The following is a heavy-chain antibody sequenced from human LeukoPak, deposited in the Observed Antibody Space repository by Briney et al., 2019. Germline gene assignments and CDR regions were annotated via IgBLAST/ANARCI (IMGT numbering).Heavy chain of an antibody. Sequence: GGSLRLSCAASGFTFSSYAMSRVRQAPGKGLEWVSAISGSDGSTYYADSVKGRFTISRDNSKNTLYLQMNSLKTEDTAVYYCTEGNFGDYDYWGQGTLVTVSS. CDR3: TEGNFGDYDY. J-gene: IGHJ4*02. V-gene: IGHV3-23*01. D-gene: IGHD4-17*01. CDR1: GFTFSSYA. CDR2: ISGSDGST.